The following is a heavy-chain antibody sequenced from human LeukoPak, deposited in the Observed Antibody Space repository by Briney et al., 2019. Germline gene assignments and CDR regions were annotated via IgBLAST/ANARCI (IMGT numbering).Heavy chain of an antibody. CDR3: AGGVVPAALDAFDI. CDR2: IIPIFGTA. Sequence: GASVKVSCKASGGTFSSYAIIWVRQAPGHGLEWMGGIIPIFGTANYAQKFQRRVTITADESTSTAYMELSSLRAEDTAVYYCAGGVVPAALDAFDIWGQGTMVTVSS. CDR1: GGTFSSYA. D-gene: IGHD2-2*01. J-gene: IGHJ3*02. V-gene: IGHV1-69*01.